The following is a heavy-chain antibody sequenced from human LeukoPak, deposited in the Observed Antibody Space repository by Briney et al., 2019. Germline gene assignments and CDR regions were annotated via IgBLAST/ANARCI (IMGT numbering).Heavy chain of an antibody. CDR2: ITRDGSST. V-gene: IGHV3-74*01. CDR1: GFTFSSSW. CDR3: ARDPGYESWSPFWGGMDV. Sequence: GGSLRLSCAASGFTFSSSWMHWVRQAPGKGLVWVSRITRDGSSTTYADSVKGRFTTSRDNTKNTLYLQMDSLRDDDTAVYYCARDPGYESWSPFWGGMDVWGNGTTVIVSS. D-gene: IGHD3-16*01. J-gene: IGHJ6*04.